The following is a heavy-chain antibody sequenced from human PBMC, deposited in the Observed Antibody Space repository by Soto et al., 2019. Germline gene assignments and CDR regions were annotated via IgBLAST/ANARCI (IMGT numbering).Heavy chain of an antibody. V-gene: IGHV3-53*04. D-gene: IGHD7-27*01. J-gene: IGHJ4*02. CDR1: GFSVASTY. CDR2: INTGGLK. CDR3: ATWGSGSHYLDH. Sequence: EVQVVQSGGGLVQPGGSLRLSCAASGFSVASTYMTWVRQAPGRGLRWVSMINTGGLKHFADFVKGRFSLSRDTSTNTLYLEMNSLRPDDTAVYYCATWGSGSHYLDHWGQGSLVTVSS.